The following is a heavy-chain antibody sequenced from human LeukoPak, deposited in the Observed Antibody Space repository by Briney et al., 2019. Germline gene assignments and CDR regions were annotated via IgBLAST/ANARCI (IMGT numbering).Heavy chain of an antibody. CDR3: AKDSPVATR. Sequence: GGSLRLSCVVSGLSFNKDVMSWFRQAPGKGLEWVSSVSPGGVSQNHADSVKGRFTVSRDDSKNTLYLQMNSLRAEDTAVYYCAKDSPVATRWGQGTLVTVSS. CDR1: GLSFNKDV. V-gene: IGHV3-23*01. CDR2: VSPGGVSQ. J-gene: IGHJ4*02. D-gene: IGHD1-26*01.